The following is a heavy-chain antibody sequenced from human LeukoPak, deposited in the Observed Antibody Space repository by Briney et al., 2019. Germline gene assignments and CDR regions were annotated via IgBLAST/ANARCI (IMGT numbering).Heavy chain of an antibody. D-gene: IGHD3-3*02. CDR3: ARDHFRRRGIFDY. Sequence: GGSLRLSCAASGFTFSSYSMNWARQAPGKGLEWVSSISSSSSYIYYADSVKGRFTISRDNAKNSLYLQMNSLRAEDMAVYYCARDHFRRRGIFDYWGQGTLVTVSS. CDR2: ISSSSSYI. CDR1: GFTFSSYS. J-gene: IGHJ4*02. V-gene: IGHV3-21*01.